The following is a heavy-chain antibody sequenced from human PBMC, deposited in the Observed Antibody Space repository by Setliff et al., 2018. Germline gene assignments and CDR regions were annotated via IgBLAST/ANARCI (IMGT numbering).Heavy chain of an antibody. D-gene: IGHD3-22*01. CDR3: ARGPPEYYYDSSGYTTLDYYYGMDV. CDR1: GYSISSGYY. CDR2: IYHSGST. J-gene: IGHJ6*02. Sequence: PSETLSLTCTVSGYSISSGYYWGWIRQPPGKGLEWIGSIYHSGSTYYNPSLKSRVTISVDTSKNQFSLKLSSVTAADTAVYYCARGPPEYYYDSSGYTTLDYYYGMDVWGQGATVTVSS. V-gene: IGHV4-38-2*02.